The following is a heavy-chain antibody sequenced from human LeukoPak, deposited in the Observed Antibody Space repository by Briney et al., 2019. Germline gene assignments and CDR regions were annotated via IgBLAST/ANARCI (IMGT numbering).Heavy chain of an antibody. D-gene: IGHD6-6*01. J-gene: IGHJ4*02. CDR2: INPTGGGT. V-gene: IGHV1-46*01. Sequence: ASVKVSCKASGYTFPSYFMHWVRQAPGQGLEWMGIINPTGGGTTYAQKSQGRVTMTRDTSTSTVYMELSSLRSDDTAVYYCARTAARRFDYWGQGTLVTVSS. CDR3: ARTAARRFDY. CDR1: GYTFPSYF.